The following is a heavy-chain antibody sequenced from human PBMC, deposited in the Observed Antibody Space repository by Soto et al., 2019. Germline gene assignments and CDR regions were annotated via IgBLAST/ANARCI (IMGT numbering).Heavy chain of an antibody. V-gene: IGHV3-11*01. J-gene: IGHJ3*02. CDR3: ARDLYYYDSSGYYPGAAFDI. D-gene: IGHD3-22*01. Sequence: GGSLRLSSAASGFTFSDYYMSWIRPAPWKGLGRVSYISSSGSTIYYADSVKGRFTISRDNAKNSLYLQMNSLRAEDTAVYYGARDLYYYDSSGYYPGAAFDIWGQG. CDR2: ISSSGSTI. CDR1: GFTFSDYY.